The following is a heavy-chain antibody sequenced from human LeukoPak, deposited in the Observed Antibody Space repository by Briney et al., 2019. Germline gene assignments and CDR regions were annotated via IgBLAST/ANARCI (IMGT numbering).Heavy chain of an antibody. CDR2: INPNSGGT. CDR1: GYTFTDYY. J-gene: IGHJ5*02. CDR3: ARTVGTITMIVVPFDP. Sequence: ASVKVCCKASGYTFTDYYVHWVRQAPGQGLGWMGWINPNSGGTNYAQKFQGRVTMTRDTSISTAYMELSRLRSDDTAVYYCARTVGTITMIVVPFDPWGQGTLVTVSS. D-gene: IGHD3-22*01. V-gene: IGHV1-2*02.